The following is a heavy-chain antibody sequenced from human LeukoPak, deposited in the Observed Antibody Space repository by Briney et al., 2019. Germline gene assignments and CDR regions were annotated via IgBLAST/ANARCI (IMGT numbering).Heavy chain of an antibody. V-gene: IGHV1-69*04. Sequence: SVKVSCKASGGTFSSYAISWVRQAPGQGLEWMGRIIPILGIANYAQKFQGRVTITADKSTSTAYMELRSLRSDDTAVYYCAREPYSSGWFARGGDAFDIWGQGTMVTVSS. CDR3: AREPYSSGWFARGGDAFDI. CDR2: IIPILGIA. J-gene: IGHJ3*02. D-gene: IGHD6-19*01. CDR1: GGTFSSYA.